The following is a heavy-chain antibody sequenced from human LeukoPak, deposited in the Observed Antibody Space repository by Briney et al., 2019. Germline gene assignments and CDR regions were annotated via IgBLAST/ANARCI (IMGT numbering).Heavy chain of an antibody. CDR1: GFTFVTYA. V-gene: IGHV3-23*01. J-gene: IGHJ4*02. CDR3: AKSPPDFWSGYDNYFDY. Sequence: GGSLRLSCAASGFTFVTYAMNWVRQAPGKGLEWVSAISGSGGSTYYADSVKGRFTISRDNSKNTLYLQMNSLRAEDTAVYYCAKSPPDFWSGYDNYFDYWGQGTLVTVSS. D-gene: IGHD3-3*01. CDR2: ISGSGGST.